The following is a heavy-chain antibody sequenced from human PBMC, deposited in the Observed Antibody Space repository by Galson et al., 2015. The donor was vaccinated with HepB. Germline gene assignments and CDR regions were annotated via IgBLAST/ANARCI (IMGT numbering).Heavy chain of an antibody. CDR2: ISYDGSNK. CDR3: AKHSRGEQLVCLDY. Sequence: SLRLSCAASGFTFSSYGMHWVRQAPGKGLEWVAVISYDGSNKYYADSVKGRFTISRDNSKNTLYLQMNSLRAEDTAVYYCAKHSRGEQLVCLDYWGQGTLVTVSP. V-gene: IGHV3-30*18. CDR1: GFTFSSYG. D-gene: IGHD6-6*01. J-gene: IGHJ4*02.